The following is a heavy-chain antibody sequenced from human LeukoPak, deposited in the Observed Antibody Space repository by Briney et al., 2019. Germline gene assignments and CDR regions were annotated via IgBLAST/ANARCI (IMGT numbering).Heavy chain of an antibody. J-gene: IGHJ5*02. V-gene: IGHV4-59*01. CDR2: VFYTGTS. Sequence: SETLSLTCTVSGGSINSYYWSWIRQPPGKGLEWSGHVFYTGTSNYNPSLKSRVTISIDRSNKQFSLRLTSVTAADTAVYYCARAGPWQIDPWGQGTLVTVSS. CDR1: GGSINSYY. D-gene: IGHD3-10*01. CDR3: ARAGPWQIDP.